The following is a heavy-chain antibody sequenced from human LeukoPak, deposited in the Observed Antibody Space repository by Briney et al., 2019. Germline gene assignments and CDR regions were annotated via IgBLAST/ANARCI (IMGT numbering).Heavy chain of an antibody. V-gene: IGHV3-30*03. CDR2: ISYDGSNK. J-gene: IGHJ4*02. D-gene: IGHD5-24*01. CDR1: GFTFSSYG. Sequence: GRSLRLSCAASGFTFSSYGMHWVRQAPGTGLEWVAVISYDGSNKYYADSVKGRFTISRDNSKNTLYLQMNSLRAEDTAVYYCAREVRDGYNPSNFDYWGQGTLVTVSS. CDR3: AREVRDGYNPSNFDY.